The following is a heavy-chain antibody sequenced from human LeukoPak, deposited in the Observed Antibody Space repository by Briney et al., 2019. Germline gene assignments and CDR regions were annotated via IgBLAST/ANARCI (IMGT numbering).Heavy chain of an antibody. V-gene: IGHV1-18*04. CDR1: GYTFTSYV. Sequence: AAVKVSCKASGYTFTSYVIRWVRQAPAQGLGWVGWISAYNGNTNYAQKLQGRVTMTRDTSTRTAYMELRSLRSDDRPVYYCARGGYDILTGYHPFDYWGQGTLVTVSS. CDR2: ISAYNGNT. D-gene: IGHD3-9*01. CDR3: ARGGYDILTGYHPFDY. J-gene: IGHJ4*02.